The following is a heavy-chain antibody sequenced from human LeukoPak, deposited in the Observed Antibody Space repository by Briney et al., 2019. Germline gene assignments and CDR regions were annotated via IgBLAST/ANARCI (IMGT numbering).Heavy chain of an antibody. CDR3: ARDLGYCSDGSCPQNY. D-gene: IGHD2-15*01. Sequence: GRSLRLSCAASGFTFSNYGMHWVRQAPGKGLEWVAVIWSDGNNQYYADSVKGRFTISRDNSKNTLYLQMSSLRAEDTAVYYCARDLGYCSDGSCPQNYWGQGTRVTVSS. CDR2: IWSDGNNQ. V-gene: IGHV3-33*01. CDR1: GFTFSNYG. J-gene: IGHJ4*02.